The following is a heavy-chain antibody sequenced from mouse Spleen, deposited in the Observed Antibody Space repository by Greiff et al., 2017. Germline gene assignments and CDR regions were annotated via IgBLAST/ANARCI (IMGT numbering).Heavy chain of an antibody. CDR3: ARLAVVAHYYAMDY. V-gene: IGHV1-26*01. CDR1: GYTFTDYY. D-gene: IGHD1-1*01. CDR2: INPNNGGT. Sequence: EVKLQQSGPELVKPGASVKISCKASGYTFTDYYMNWVKQSHGKSLEWIGDINPNNGGTSYNQKFKGKATLTVDKSSSTAYMELRSLTSEDSAVYYCARLAVVAHYYAMDYWGQGTSVTVSS. J-gene: IGHJ4*01.